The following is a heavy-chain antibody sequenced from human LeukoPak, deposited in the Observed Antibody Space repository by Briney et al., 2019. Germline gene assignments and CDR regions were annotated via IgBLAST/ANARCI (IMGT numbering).Heavy chain of an antibody. J-gene: IGHJ4*02. CDR3: ARVSSRRLPPSYSYDRRNYFDY. V-gene: IGHV4-34*01. CDR2: INHSGST. D-gene: IGHD3-22*01. Sequence: PSETLSLTCAVYGGSFSAYCWSWIRQPPGKGLEWIGQINHSGSTNYSPPLKSRVTISVDTSKNQFSLKLSSVTAADTAVYYCARVSSRRLPPSYSYDRRNYFDYWGQGTLVTVSS. CDR1: GGSFSAYC.